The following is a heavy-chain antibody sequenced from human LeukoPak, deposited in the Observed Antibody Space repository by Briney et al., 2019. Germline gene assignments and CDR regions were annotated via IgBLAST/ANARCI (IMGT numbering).Heavy chain of an antibody. D-gene: IGHD2-15*01. V-gene: IGHV3-48*01. CDR3: ARAQRGVGDYFDY. J-gene: IGHJ4*02. Sequence: GGSLRLSCAASGFTFSSYSMNWVRQAPGKGLEWVSYISSSSSTIYYADSVKGRFTISRDNAKNSLYLQMNSLRAEDTAVYYCARAQRGVGDYFDYWGQGTLVTVPS. CDR2: ISSSSSTI. CDR1: GFTFSSYS.